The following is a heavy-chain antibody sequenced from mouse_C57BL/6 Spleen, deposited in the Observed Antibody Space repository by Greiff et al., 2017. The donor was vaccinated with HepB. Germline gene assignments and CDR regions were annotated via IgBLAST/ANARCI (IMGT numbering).Heavy chain of an antibody. V-gene: IGHV5-15*01. CDR2: ISNLAYSI. CDR3: ARPLYYYGSSPFAY. J-gene: IGHJ3*01. D-gene: IGHD1-1*01. CDR1: GFTFSDYG. Sequence: EVQLVESGGGLVQPGGSLKLSCAASGFTFSDYGMAWVRQAPRKGPEWVAFISNLAYSIYYADTVTGRFTISRENAKNTLYLEMSSLRSEDTAMYYCARPLYYYGSSPFAYWGQGTLVTVSA.